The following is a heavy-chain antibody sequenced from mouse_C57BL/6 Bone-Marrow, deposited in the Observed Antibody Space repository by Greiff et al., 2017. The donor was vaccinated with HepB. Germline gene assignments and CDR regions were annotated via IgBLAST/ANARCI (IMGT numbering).Heavy chain of an antibody. Sequence: QVQLQQPGAELVKPGASVKMSCKASGYTFTSYWITWVKQRPGQGLEWIGDIYPGSGSTNYNEKFKSKATLTVDTSSSTSYMQLSSLTSEDSAVYYCARGDGYFLYWYFDVWGTGTTVTVSS. CDR3: ARGDGYFLYWYFDV. CDR1: GYTFTSYW. D-gene: IGHD2-3*01. V-gene: IGHV1-55*01. CDR2: IYPGSGST. J-gene: IGHJ1*03.